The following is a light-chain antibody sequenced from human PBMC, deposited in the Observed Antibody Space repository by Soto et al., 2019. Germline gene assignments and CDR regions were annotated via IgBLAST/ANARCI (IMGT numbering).Light chain of an antibody. Sequence: DIQMTQSPSSLSASVGDRVTITCRASQGISVYLAWYQQKPGKVPKLLIYSASTLQSGVPSRFSGSGSGTDFPLTISSLQPEDVATYYCQKFNTAPLTFGQGTRLEIK. CDR1: QGISVY. J-gene: IGKJ5*01. CDR3: QKFNTAPLT. CDR2: SAS. V-gene: IGKV1-27*01.